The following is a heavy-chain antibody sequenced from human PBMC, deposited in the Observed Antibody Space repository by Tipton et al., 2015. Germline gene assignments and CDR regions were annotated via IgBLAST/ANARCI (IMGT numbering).Heavy chain of an antibody. CDR2: MNHSGST. CDR3: ARGHKNGDSPWDY. D-gene: IGHD4-17*01. CDR1: GGSLSGYY. V-gene: IGHV4-34*01. J-gene: IGHJ4*02. Sequence: TLSLTCAVYGGSLSGYYWSWIRQPPGKGLEWIGEMNHSGSTNYNPSLKGRVTISVDTSKNQFSLKVNSVTAADAAVYYCARGHKNGDSPWDYWGQGTLVTVSS.